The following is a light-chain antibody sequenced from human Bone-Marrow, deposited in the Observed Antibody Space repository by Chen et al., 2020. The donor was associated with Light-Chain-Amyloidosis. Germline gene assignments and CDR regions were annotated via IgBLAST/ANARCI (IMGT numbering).Light chain of an antibody. J-gene: IGKJ4*01. CDR3: QQYGTSPLT. CDR2: GSS. CDR1: QTISSNY. V-gene: IGKV3-20*01. Sequence: EIVLTQSPGTLSLSPGEGANLSCRASQTISSNYLTWYQQKFGQAPRLLISGSSSRATGIPDRFTGSGSGTDFTLTINRLAPEDFAMYYCQQYGTSPLTFGGGTKVEIK.